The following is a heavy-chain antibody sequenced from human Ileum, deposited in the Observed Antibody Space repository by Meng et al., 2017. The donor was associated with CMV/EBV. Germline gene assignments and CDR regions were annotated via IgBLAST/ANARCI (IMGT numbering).Heavy chain of an antibody. Sequence: ASVKVSCKASGYSFSSYDINWVRQATEQGLEWMGWMNPNSGNTRYAQKFQGRVTFSRNTSINTAYLEVENLTSDDTAVFYCARAKHHGGRELDSWGQGTLVTVSS. V-gene: IGHV1-8*01. CDR2: MNPNSGNT. CDR3: ARAKHHGGRELDS. CDR1: GYSFSSYD. J-gene: IGHJ4*02. D-gene: IGHD1-26*01.